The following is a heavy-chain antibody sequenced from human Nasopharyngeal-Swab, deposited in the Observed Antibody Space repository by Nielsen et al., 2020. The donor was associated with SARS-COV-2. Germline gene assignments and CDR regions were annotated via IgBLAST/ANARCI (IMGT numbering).Heavy chain of an antibody. J-gene: IGHJ6*02. CDR2: INWNGGST. CDR3: ARAGTSDYYYYGMDV. Sequence: GESLKISCAASGFTFADYGMSWVRQAPGKGLEWVSGINWNGGSTGYADSVKGRFTISRDNAKNSLYLQMNSLRAEDTALYHCARAGTSDYYYYGMDVWGQGTTVTVSS. D-gene: IGHD6-13*01. V-gene: IGHV3-20*01. CDR1: GFTFADYG.